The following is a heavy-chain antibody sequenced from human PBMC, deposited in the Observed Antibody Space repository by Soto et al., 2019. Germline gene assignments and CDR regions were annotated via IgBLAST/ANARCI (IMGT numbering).Heavy chain of an antibody. Sequence: QVQLVQSGAEVKKPGASVKVSCKASGYTFTSYAMHWVRQAPGQRLEWMGWNNAGNGNKKYSQKFQGRVTLTRDTSTSTAYMGLSSLGCGDTALYYCARELHISSWYEGYGMDVWGQGTTVTVSS. J-gene: IGHJ6*02. CDR3: ARELHISSWYEGYGMDV. D-gene: IGHD6-13*01. V-gene: IGHV1-3*01. CDR2: NNAGNGNK. CDR1: GYTFTSYA.